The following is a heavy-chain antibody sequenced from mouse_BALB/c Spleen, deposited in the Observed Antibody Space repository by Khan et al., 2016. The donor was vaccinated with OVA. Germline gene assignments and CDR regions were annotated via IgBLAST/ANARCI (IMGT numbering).Heavy chain of an antibody. CDR2: INPNNGGP. V-gene: IGHV1S81*02. CDR3: TSSGYANPFAY. J-gene: IGHJ3*01. D-gene: IGHD3-2*02. Sequence: VQLQESGAELVKPGASVKLSCKASGYTFSSYYMYWVKQRPGQGLEWIGGINPNNGGPNFNEKFKTKATLTVDKSSRTAYMHLSSLTSEDSAVFYCTSSGYANPFAYWGPGTLVTVSP. CDR1: GYTFSSYY.